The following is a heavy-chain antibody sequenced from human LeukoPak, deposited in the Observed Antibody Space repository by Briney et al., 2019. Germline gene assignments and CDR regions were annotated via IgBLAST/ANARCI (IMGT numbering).Heavy chain of an antibody. J-gene: IGHJ4*02. CDR1: GFTFSSYG. CDR3: ARAAYGDYDNFDY. Sequence: GGSLRLSCAASGFTFSSYGMHWVRQAPGKGLEWVAVIWYDGSNKYYADSVKGRFTISRDNSKNTLYLQMNSLRAEDTAVYYCARAAYGDYDNFDYWGRGTLVTVSS. V-gene: IGHV3-33*01. CDR2: IWYDGSNK. D-gene: IGHD4-17*01.